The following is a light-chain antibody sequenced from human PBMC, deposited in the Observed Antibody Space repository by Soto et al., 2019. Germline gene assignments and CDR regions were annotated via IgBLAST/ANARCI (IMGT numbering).Light chain of an antibody. CDR3: SSYAGSNNVL. CDR1: SSDVGGYNY. Sequence: QSALTQPPSASGSPGQSVTISCTGTSSDVGGYNYVSWYQQHPGKAPKLMIYEATKRPSGVPDRFSGSKSGNTASLTVSGLQTEDEADYYCSSYAGSNNVLFGGGTKLTVL. V-gene: IGLV2-8*01. J-gene: IGLJ2*01. CDR2: EAT.